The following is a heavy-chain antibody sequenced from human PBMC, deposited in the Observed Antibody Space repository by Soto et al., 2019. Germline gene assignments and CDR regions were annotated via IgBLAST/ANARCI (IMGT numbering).Heavy chain of an antibody. J-gene: IGHJ4*02. CDR3: AKDDWGTYDY. V-gene: IGHV3-23*01. CDR1: GFTFSSYA. D-gene: IGHD3-16*01. CDR2: ISGSGGST. Sequence: WGSLRLSCAASGFTFSSYAMSWVRQAPGKGLAWVSAISGSGGSTYYADSVKGRFTISRDNSKNTLYLQMNSLRAEDTAVYYCAKDDWGTYDYWGQGTLVTVSS.